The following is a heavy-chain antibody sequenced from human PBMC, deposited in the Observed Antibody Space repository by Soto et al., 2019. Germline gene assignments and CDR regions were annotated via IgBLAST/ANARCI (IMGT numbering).Heavy chain of an antibody. CDR3: AGNSGSGSPSLYGMDV. D-gene: IGHD3-10*01. J-gene: IGHJ6*02. V-gene: IGHV3-30*14. CDR2: ISYDGSNK. CDR1: GFTFSSYA. Sequence: GGSLRLSCAASGFTFSSYAMHWVRQAPGKGLEWVAVISYDGSNKYYADSVKGRFTISRDNAKNSLYLQMNNLRAGDTAVYYCAGNSGSGSPSLYGMDVWGQGTMVTVSS.